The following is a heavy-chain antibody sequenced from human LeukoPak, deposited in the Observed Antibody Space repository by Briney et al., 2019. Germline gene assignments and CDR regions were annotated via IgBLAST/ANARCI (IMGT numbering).Heavy chain of an antibody. CDR1: GVSFRDYT. CDR2: IIPISGTT. J-gene: IGHJ6*03. CDR3: ASRFTARQLVPADYYHMDV. V-gene: IGHV1-69*05. D-gene: IGHD6-13*01. Sequence: ASVKVSCKASGVSFRDYTINWVRQAPGQGLEWRGAIIPISGTTNYAQRLQGRVTLTMDDSATTAFMEMSSLRSEDTALYYCASRFTARQLVPADYYHMDVWGKGTTVFVSS.